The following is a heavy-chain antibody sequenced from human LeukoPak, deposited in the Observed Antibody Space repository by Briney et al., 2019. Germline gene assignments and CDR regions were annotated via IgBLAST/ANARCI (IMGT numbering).Heavy chain of an antibody. CDR3: AKDSAKKYDDY. J-gene: IGHJ4*02. Sequence: GGSLRLSCAASGFAFSSYAMSWVRQAPGKGLEWVSGISGSDGSTNYADSVKGRFTISRENSKNTLYLQMNSLRAEDTAVYYCAKDSAKKYDDYWGQGTLVTVSS. CDR1: GFAFSSYA. D-gene: IGHD2/OR15-2a*01. V-gene: IGHV3-23*01. CDR2: ISGSDGST.